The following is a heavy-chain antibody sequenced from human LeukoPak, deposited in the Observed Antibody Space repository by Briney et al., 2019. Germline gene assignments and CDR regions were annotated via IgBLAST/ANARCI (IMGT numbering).Heavy chain of an antibody. CDR2: FDPEDGET. J-gene: IGHJ4*02. CDR3: ATSRYGSGWSDY. Sequence: ASVKVSCKVSGYTLTELSMHWVRQAPGKGLEWMGGFDPEDGETIYAQKFQGRVTMTEDTSTDTAYMELSSLRSEDTAVYYCATSRYGSGWSDYWGQGTLVTVSS. V-gene: IGHV1-24*01. D-gene: IGHD6-19*01. CDR1: GYTLTELS.